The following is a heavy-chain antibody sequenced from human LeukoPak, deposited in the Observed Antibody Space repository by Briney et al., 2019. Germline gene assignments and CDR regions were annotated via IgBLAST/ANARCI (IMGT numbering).Heavy chain of an antibody. CDR2: IYHGGST. CDR1: GYSISGGYY. D-gene: IGHD3-9*01. Sequence: SETLSLTCTVSGYSISGGYYWGWLRLPPGKGLEWIGTIYHGGSTYYNPSLESRVTISLDTSKNHFSLNLTSVTAADTAMYYCARVAERTWLPYDAAFDIWGLGTMVTVSS. V-gene: IGHV4-38-2*02. J-gene: IGHJ3*02. CDR3: ARVAERTWLPYDAAFDI.